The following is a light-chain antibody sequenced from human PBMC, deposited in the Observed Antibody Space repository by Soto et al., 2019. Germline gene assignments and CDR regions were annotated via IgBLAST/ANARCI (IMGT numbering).Light chain of an antibody. V-gene: IGKV1-5*01. CDR2: DAS. J-gene: IGKJ2*01. Sequence: DIQMTQSPSTLSASVGDRVTITCRASQGISTSLAWYQQKPGKAPEFLIYDASSLKSGVPSRFSGSGSGAEFTLTISSLQPDDFATYYCLQYSLYYTFGQGTKLEIK. CDR3: LQYSLYYT. CDR1: QGISTS.